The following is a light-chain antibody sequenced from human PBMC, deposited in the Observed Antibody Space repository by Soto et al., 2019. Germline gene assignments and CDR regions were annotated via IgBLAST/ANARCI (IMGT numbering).Light chain of an antibody. CDR2: ANN. CDR3: QSYDNSLSGFYV. J-gene: IGLJ1*01. CDR1: SSNIGAGSY. Sequence: QSVLTQPPSVSGAPGQRVTISCTGSSSNIGAGSYVHWYQQLPGTAPKLLIYANNDRPSGVPDRFSGSKSGTSASLAITGLQAEDEADYYCQSYDNSLSGFYVFGTGTKLTVL. V-gene: IGLV1-40*01.